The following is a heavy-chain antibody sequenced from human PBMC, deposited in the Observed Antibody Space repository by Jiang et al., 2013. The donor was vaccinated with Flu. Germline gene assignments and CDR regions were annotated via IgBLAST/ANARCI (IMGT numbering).Heavy chain of an antibody. V-gene: IGHV4-34*01. CDR1: Y. J-gene: IGHJ3*02. CDR2: INHSGST. D-gene: IGHD5-24*01. CDR3: ASIRWGRRWLQFGAFDI. Sequence: YWSWIRQPPGKGLEWIGEINHSGSTNYNPSLKSRVTISVDTSKNQFSLKLSSVTAADTAVYYCASIRWGRRWLQFGAFDIWGQGTMVTVSS.